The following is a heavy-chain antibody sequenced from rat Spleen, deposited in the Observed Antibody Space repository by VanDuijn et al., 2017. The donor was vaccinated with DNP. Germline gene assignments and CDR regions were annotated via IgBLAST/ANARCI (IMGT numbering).Heavy chain of an antibody. CDR1: GFSLTSSH. Sequence: QVQLKESGPGLVQTSQTLSLTCTVSGFSLTSSHVSWVRQPPGKGREWMGRIQSGGSTYYNSALKSRLSSSRETSKSQVLLKINNLQPEDAAIYFCTRGPIGTTVFAYWGQGTLVTVSS. CDR2: IQSGGST. D-gene: IGHD1-5*01. J-gene: IGHJ3*01. V-gene: IGHV2S1*01. CDR3: TRGPIGTTVFAY.